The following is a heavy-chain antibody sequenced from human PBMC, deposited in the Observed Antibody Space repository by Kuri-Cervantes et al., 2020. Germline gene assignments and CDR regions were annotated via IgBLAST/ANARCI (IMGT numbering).Heavy chain of an antibody. J-gene: IGHJ6*02. CDR1: GYTFTSYD. CDR3: AREGIAVAWYAYYYYGMDV. V-gene: IGHV1-8*01. CDR2: MNPNSGNT. Sequence: ASVKVSCKASGYTFTSYDINWVRQATGQGLEWMGWMNPNSGNTGYAQKFQGRVTITRDTSASTAYMELSSLRSEDTAVYYCAREGIAVAWYAYYYYGMDVWGQGTTVTVSS. D-gene: IGHD6-19*01.